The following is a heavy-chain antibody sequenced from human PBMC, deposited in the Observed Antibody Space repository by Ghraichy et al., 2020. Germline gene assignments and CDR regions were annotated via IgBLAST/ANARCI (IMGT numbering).Heavy chain of an antibody. CDR3: ARHQIVVVPAAIPEGWFDP. V-gene: IGHV4-39*01. CDR2: IYYSGST. CDR1: GGSISSSSYY. J-gene: IGHJ5*02. Sequence: SETLSLTCTVSGGSISSSSYYWGWIRQPPGKGLEWIGSIYYSGSTYYNPSLKSRVTISVDTSKNQFSLKLSSVTAADTAVYYCARHQIVVVPAAIPEGWFDPWGQGTLVTVSS. D-gene: IGHD2-2*01.